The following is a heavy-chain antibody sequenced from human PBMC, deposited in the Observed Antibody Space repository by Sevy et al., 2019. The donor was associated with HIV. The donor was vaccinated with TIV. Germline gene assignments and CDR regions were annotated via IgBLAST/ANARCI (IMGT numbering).Heavy chain of an antibody. D-gene: IGHD1-26*01. CDR3: ARDRIVGATSFYYYYYGMDV. V-gene: IGHV4-59*13. J-gene: IGHJ6*02. Sequence: SETLSLTCTVSGGSISSYYWSWIRQPPGKGLEWIGYIYYSGSTNYNPPLKSRVTISVDTSKNQFSLKLSSVTAADTAVYYCARDRIVGATSFYYYYYGMDVWGQGTTVTV. CDR1: GGSISSYY. CDR2: IYYSGST.